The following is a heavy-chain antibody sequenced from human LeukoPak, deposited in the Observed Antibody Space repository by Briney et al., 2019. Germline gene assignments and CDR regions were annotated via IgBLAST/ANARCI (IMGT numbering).Heavy chain of an antibody. D-gene: IGHD2-21*02. CDR2: ISYDGSNK. J-gene: IGHJ4*02. CDR1: GFTFSSYA. Sequence: PGGSLRLSCAASGFTFSSYAMHWVRQAPGKGLEWVAVISYDGSNKYYADSVKGRFTISRDNSKNTLYLQMNSLRAEDTAVYYCARDHIVVVTAILDYWGQGTLVTVSS. CDR3: ARDHIVVVTAILDY. V-gene: IGHV3-30-3*01.